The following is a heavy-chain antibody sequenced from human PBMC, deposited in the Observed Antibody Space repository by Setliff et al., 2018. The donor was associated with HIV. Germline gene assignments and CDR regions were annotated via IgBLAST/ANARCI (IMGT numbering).Heavy chain of an antibody. J-gene: IGHJ5*02. Sequence: GVLRLSCAASGFTFTNYEMNWRRQAPGKGLEWVSYISSTGSTIDYSDSVKGRFTISRDNDESSLYLQMNSLRAEDTAVYYCASPAYSSGWYGHWGRGTLVTVSS. CDR2: ISSTGSTI. CDR1: GFTFTNYE. CDR3: ASPAYSSGWYGH. V-gene: IGHV3-48*03. D-gene: IGHD3-22*01.